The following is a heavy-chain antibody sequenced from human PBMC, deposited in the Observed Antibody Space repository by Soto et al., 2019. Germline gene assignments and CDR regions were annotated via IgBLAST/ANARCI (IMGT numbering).Heavy chain of an antibody. J-gene: IGHJ5*01. CDR2: INSDGSHT. V-gene: IGHV3-74*01. CDR3: ANEGDYGDYAGEHWFYS. D-gene: IGHD4-17*01. Sequence: EVQLVESGGGLVQPGGSLRLSCAASGFTFFAYWIHWVRQVPGKGLVWVSRINSDGSHTSYADSVRGRFTISRDNSKNTVYLQMNSLTAEDTAVYYCANEGDYGDYAGEHWFYSWGQGSLVTVSS. CDR1: GFTFFAYW.